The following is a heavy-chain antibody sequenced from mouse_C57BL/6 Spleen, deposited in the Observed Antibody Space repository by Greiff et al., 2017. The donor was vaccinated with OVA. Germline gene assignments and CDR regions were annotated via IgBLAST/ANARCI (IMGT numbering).Heavy chain of an antibody. Sequence: QVQLQQPGAELVKPGASVKLSCKASGYTFTSYWMPWVKQRPGQGLEWIGMIHPNSGSTNYNEKFKSKATLTVDKSSSTAYMQLSSLTSEDSAVYYCARIITTGVAFDYWGQGTTLTVSS. CDR3: ARIITTGVAFDY. CDR2: IHPNSGST. D-gene: IGHD1-1*01. V-gene: IGHV1-64*01. CDR1: GYTFTSYW. J-gene: IGHJ2*01.